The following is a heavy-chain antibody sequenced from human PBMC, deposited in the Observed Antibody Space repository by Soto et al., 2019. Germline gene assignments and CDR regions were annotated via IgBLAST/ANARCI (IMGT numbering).Heavy chain of an antibody. CDR1: GFTFSNAW. Sequence: GGSLRLSRAASGFTFSNAWMSWVRQAPGKGLEWVGRIKSKTDGGTTDYAAPVKGRFTISRDDSKNTLYLQMNSLKTEDTAVYYCTTGGQWLVNNPPGMDVWGQGTTVTVSS. J-gene: IGHJ6*02. CDR3: TTGGQWLVNNPPGMDV. V-gene: IGHV3-15*01. D-gene: IGHD6-19*01. CDR2: IKSKTDGGTT.